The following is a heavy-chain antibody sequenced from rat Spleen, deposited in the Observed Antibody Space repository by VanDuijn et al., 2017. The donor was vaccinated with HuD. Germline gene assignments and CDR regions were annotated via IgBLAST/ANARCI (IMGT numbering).Heavy chain of an antibody. J-gene: IGHJ2*01. CDR3: TRVAPTGRGFDY. D-gene: IGHD5-1*01. V-gene: IGHV5-31*01. CDR2: ITNTGGST. Sequence: EVQLVESGGGLVQPGRSLKLSCVASGFTFNNYWMTWIRQAPGKGLEWVASITNTGGSTYYPDSVKGRFTISRDNAKSTLYLQMNSLRSEDTATYYCTRVAPTGRGFDYWGQGVMVTVSS. CDR1: GFTFNNYW.